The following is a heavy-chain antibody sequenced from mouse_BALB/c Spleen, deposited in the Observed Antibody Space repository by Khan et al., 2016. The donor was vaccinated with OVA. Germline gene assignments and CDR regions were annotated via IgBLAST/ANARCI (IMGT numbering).Heavy chain of an antibody. J-gene: IGHJ3*01. CDR2: INPSNGYT. V-gene: IGHV1-4*01. CDR1: GYTFTSYT. Sequence: QVQLQQSGAELARPGASVKMSCKASGYTFTSYTIHWIKKRPGQGLEWIGYINPSNGYTNYNQKFKDKAKLTTDKSSTTAYLQLSSLTSDDSAVDNCVRDGAYHRNDGWFAYWGQGTLVTVSA. D-gene: IGHD2-14*01. CDR3: VRDGAYHRNDGWFAY.